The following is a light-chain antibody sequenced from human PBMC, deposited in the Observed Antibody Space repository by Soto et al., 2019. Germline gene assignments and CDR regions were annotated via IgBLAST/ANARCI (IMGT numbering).Light chain of an antibody. J-gene: IGLJ1*01. CDR1: NSDVGGYNY. V-gene: IGLV2-8*01. Sequence: QSALTQPPSASGSPGQSVTISCTGTNSDVGGYNYVSWYQQHPGKAPKLIIYEVNKRPSGVPDRFSASKSGNTASLTVSGLQPEDEADYYCSSYAASNDLGVFGTGTKVTVL. CDR2: EVN. CDR3: SSYAASNDLGV.